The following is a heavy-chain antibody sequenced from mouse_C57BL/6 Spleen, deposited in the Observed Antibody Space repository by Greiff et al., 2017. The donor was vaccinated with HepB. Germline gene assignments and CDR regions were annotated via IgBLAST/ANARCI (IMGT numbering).Heavy chain of an antibody. J-gene: IGHJ4*01. Sequence: QVQLQQPGAELVMPGASVKLSCKASGYTFTSYWMHWVKQRPGQGLEWIGEIDPSDSYTNYNQKFKGKSTLTVDKSSSTAYMQLSSLTSEDSAVYYCARSPIDYYGSSYDAMDYWGQGTSVTVSS. CDR2: IDPSDSYT. CDR3: ARSPIDYYGSSYDAMDY. CDR1: GYTFTSYW. V-gene: IGHV1-69*01. D-gene: IGHD1-1*01.